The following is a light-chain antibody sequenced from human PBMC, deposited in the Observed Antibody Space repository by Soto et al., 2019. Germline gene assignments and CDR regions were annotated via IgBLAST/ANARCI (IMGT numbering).Light chain of an antibody. CDR1: QAVNSW. V-gene: IGKV1-12*01. Sequence: DNQLTQSPSSISESVGDRVIITCLASQAVNSWLAWFQQKPGMAPKLVIYDVSSLQSGVPSRFSGSGSGTEFTLTISSLQPEDFATYYCQQSNNHPISFGQGTRLEI. J-gene: IGKJ5*01. CDR2: DVS. CDR3: QQSNNHPIS.